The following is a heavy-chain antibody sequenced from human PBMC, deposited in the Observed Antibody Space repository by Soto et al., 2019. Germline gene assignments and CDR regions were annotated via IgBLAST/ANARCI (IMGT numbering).Heavy chain of an antibody. J-gene: IGHJ6*02. CDR3: AREVAGGMDV. Sequence: SVKVSCKASGYTFTGYFMHWVRQAPGQGLEWMGWINPNSGDTNYPQKFQGWVTMTRDTSINTAYMELSRLRSDDTAVYYCAREVAGGMDVWGHGTTVTVSS. V-gene: IGHV1-2*04. CDR2: INPNSGDT. CDR1: GYTFTGYF.